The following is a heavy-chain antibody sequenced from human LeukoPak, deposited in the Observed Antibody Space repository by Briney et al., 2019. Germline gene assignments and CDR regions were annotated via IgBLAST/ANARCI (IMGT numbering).Heavy chain of an antibody. D-gene: IGHD6-13*01. CDR1: GFTFSSYA. CDR3: AKSPAAGAWDYYYYYGMDV. Sequence: PGGSLRLSCAASGFTFSSYAMSWVRQAPGKGLEWVSAISGSGGSTYYADSVKGRFTIPRDNSKNTLYLQMNSLRAEDTAVYYCAKSPAAGAWDYYYYYGMDVWGQGTTVTVSS. V-gene: IGHV3-23*01. CDR2: ISGSGGST. J-gene: IGHJ6*02.